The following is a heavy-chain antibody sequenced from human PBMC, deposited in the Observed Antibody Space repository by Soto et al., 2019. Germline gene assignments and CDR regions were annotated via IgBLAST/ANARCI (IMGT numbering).Heavy chain of an antibody. CDR2: VHYSGGT. CDR1: GGSIRSNNYF. D-gene: IGHD2-15*01. CDR3: ASIVVGATGHTDFDH. J-gene: IGHJ4*02. Sequence: QLQLQESGPGLVKPSETLSLTCTVSGGSIRSNNYFWGWIRQPPGKGLEYVGSVHYSGGTYYKPALKSRVTVSLDTSKNQFSLRLRSVNAADTAVYYCASIVVGATGHTDFDHWGQGTLVTVSS. V-gene: IGHV4-39*01.